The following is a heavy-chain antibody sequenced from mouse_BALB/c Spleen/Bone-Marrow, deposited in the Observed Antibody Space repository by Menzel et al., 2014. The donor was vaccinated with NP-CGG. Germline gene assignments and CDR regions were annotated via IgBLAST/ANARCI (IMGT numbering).Heavy chain of an antibody. V-gene: IGHV14-3*02. Sequence: SGAELVKPGASVKLSCTASGFNIKDTYMHWVKQRPEQGLEWIGRIDPANGNTKYDPKFQGKATITADTSSNTASLQLSSLTSEDTAVYYCARYSYGSRGYSFDYWGQGTTLTVSS. J-gene: IGHJ2*01. D-gene: IGHD1-1*01. CDR3: ARYSYGSRGYSFDY. CDR1: GFNIKDTY. CDR2: IDPANGNT.